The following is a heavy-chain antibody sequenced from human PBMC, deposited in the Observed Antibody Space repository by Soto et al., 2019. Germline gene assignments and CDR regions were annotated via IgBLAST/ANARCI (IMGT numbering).Heavy chain of an antibody. Sequence: QVQLVQSGAEVKKPGASVKVSCKASGYTFTSYGISWVRQAPGQGLEWMGWISAYNGNTNYAQKLQGRVTMTTDTSTSTAYMELRSLRSDDTAVYYCARLAEYCTNGVCRHNWFDPWGQGTLVTVSS. CDR1: GYTFTSYG. CDR2: ISAYNGNT. J-gene: IGHJ5*02. CDR3: ARLAEYCTNGVCRHNWFDP. V-gene: IGHV1-18*01. D-gene: IGHD2-8*01.